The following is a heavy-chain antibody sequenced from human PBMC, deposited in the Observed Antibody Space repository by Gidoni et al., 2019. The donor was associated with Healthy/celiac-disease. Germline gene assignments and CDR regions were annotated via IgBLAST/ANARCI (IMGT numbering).Heavy chain of an antibody. Sequence: QVQLQQWGAGLLKPSETLSLTCAVYGGSFSGYYWSWIRQPPGKGLEWIGEINHSGSTNYNPSLKSRVTISVDTSKNQFSLKLSSVTAADTAVYYCARGRRLYGDYDDFDYWGQGTLVTVSS. CDR2: INHSGST. V-gene: IGHV4-34*01. CDR3: ARGRRLYGDYDDFDY. J-gene: IGHJ4*02. D-gene: IGHD4-17*01. CDR1: GGSFSGYY.